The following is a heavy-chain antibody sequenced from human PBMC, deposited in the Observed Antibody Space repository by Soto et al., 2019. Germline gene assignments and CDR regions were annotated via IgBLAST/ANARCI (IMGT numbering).Heavy chain of an antibody. Sequence: VSAMVPWKASGYPFSDNQIHWLRRAPGQGLDWMGRINPKSEDTNYAQQFQGRVTMTRDTSIDTAYLELTGLTSDDTATYYCARKQSLDYMRWGLKPWGEGSLVNVS. CDR1: GYPFSDNQ. CDR3: ARKQSLDYMRWGLKP. V-gene: IGHV1-2*02. J-gene: IGHJ5*02. D-gene: IGHD4-4*01. CDR2: INPKSEDT.